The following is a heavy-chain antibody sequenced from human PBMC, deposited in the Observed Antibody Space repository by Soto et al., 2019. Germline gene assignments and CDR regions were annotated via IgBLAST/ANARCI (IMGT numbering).Heavy chain of an antibody. D-gene: IGHD3-16*02. Sequence: PSETLSLTCTVSGGSISSGDYYWSWIRQPPGKGLEWIGYIYYSGSTYYNPSLKSRVTISVDTSKNQFSLKLSSVTAADTAVYYCARAFDYVWGSYRYTGYFDYWGQGTLVTVSS. V-gene: IGHV4-30-4*01. CDR1: GGSISSGDYY. CDR3: ARAFDYVWGSYRYTGYFDY. J-gene: IGHJ4*02. CDR2: IYYSGST.